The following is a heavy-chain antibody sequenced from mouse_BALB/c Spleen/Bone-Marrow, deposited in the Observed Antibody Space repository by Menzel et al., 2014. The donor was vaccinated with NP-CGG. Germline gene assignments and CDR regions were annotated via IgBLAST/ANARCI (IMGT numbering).Heavy chain of an antibody. D-gene: IGHD2-10*02. Sequence: QVQLQQSGAELVRPGTSVKISCKASGYTFANYWLGWLKQRPGHGLEWIGEIYPGGGYINYNEKFKGKATLTADTSSSTAYIRISSLTSEESADYFFAREECGNFDRFLDYWGQGTTLTVSS. CDR1: GYTFANYW. CDR3: AREECGNFDRFLDY. V-gene: IGHV1-63*02. CDR2: IYPGGGYI. J-gene: IGHJ2*01.